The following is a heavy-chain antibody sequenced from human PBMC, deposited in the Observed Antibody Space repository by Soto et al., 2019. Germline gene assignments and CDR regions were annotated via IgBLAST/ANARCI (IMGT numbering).Heavy chain of an antibody. Sequence: EVQLVESGGGLVQTGGSLRLSCAASGFTFNNYWMHWVRQAPGKGLVCVSRINGAWRTTNYADSVKGRFNISRDNAHNTLHRQKNSPIAEDTAVYYGARCLYLKYGHAYWGQGTLVTVSS. J-gene: IGHJ4*02. CDR1: GFTFNNYW. V-gene: IGHV3-74*01. D-gene: IGHD2-2*01. CDR2: INGAWRTT. CDR3: ARCLYLKYGHAY.